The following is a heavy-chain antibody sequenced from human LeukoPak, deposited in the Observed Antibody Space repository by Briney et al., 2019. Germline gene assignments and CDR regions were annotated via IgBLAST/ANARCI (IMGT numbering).Heavy chain of an antibody. Sequence: PGGSLRPSCAASGFTFSDYYMSWIRQAPGKGLEWVSYISSSGSTIYYADSVKGRFTISRDNAKNSLYLQMNSLRAEDTAVYYCARVQPHYYDSSGYPPDYWGQGTLVTVSS. V-gene: IGHV3-11*01. J-gene: IGHJ4*02. D-gene: IGHD3-22*01. CDR1: GFTFSDYY. CDR2: ISSSGSTI. CDR3: ARVQPHYYDSSGYPPDY.